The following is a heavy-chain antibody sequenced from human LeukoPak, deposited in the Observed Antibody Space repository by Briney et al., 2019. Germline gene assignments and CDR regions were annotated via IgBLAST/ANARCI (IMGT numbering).Heavy chain of an antibody. CDR2: GYYSGST. Sequence: SETLSLTCTVSGGSISTYYWSWVRQPPGKGLEWIGYGYYSGSTDYIPSLKSRVTISVDTSKSQFSLKLSSVTAADTAVYYCARGGARDVLRYFDWLYGHDAFDIWGQGTMVTVSS. V-gene: IGHV4-59*12. D-gene: IGHD3-9*01. J-gene: IGHJ3*02. CDR3: ARGGARDVLRYFDWLYGHDAFDI. CDR1: GGSISTYY.